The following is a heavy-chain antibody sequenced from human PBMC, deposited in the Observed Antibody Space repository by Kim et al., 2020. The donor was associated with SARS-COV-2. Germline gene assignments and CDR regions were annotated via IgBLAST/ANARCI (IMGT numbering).Heavy chain of an antibody. Sequence: GGSLRLSCAASGFTFSSFTMTWVRQAPGKGLEWVSILSDSGGDTFYADSVKGRFTISRDKSKNSLYLQMNSLRAEDTAVYYCAKIGIQVPGQRYFDLWGPGTLVTVSS. J-gene: IGHJ2*01. V-gene: IGHV3-23*01. D-gene: IGHD2-21*01. CDR1: GFTFSSFT. CDR3: AKIGIQVPGQRYFDL. CDR2: LSDSGGDT.